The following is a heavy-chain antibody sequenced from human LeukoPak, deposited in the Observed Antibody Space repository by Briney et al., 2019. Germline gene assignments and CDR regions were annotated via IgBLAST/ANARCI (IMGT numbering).Heavy chain of an antibody. J-gene: IGHJ6*03. V-gene: IGHV4-4*07. CDR2: AYSGVNA. D-gene: IGHD1-26*01. CDR3: AREKSGTLTRAYYYIDV. CDR1: GDSMHSYY. Sequence: SETLSLTCTVSGDSMHSYYWSWIRQSPEKGLEWIGRAYSGVNAYYNPSLQSRVTISVDKSNNQFSLDLASVTAAETALYYCAREKSGTLTRAYYYIDVWGKGITVTVSS.